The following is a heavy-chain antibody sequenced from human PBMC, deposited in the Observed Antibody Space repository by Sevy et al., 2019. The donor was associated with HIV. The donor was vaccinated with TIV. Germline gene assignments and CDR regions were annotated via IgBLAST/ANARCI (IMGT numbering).Heavy chain of an antibody. CDR3: ARSLGNYYGSGTYQEDWFDP. Sequence: GGSLRLSCAASGFTFSNYTMNWVRQAPGKGLEWVSSISSSSSYIYYTDSVKGRFSISRDNAKNALFLQMNSLRAEDTAVYYCARSLGNYYGSGTYQEDWFDPWGQGTLVTVSS. CDR2: ISSSSSYI. D-gene: IGHD3-10*01. V-gene: IGHV3-21*01. CDR1: GFTFSNYT. J-gene: IGHJ5*02.